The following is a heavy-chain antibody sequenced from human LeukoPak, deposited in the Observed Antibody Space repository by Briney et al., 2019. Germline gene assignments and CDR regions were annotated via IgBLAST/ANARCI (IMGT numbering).Heavy chain of an antibody. CDR3: AKSAGDYYYYYMDV. CDR1: GFAFSSYA. Sequence: GGSLRLSCAASGFAFSSYAMIWVRQAPGKGLEWVSSISGSGSNTYYADSVKGRFTISRDQSKNTLYVQMNSLRAEDTAIYYCAKSAGDYYYYYMDVWGKGTTVTVSS. J-gene: IGHJ6*03. V-gene: IGHV3-23*01. D-gene: IGHD3-10*01. CDR2: ISGSGSNT.